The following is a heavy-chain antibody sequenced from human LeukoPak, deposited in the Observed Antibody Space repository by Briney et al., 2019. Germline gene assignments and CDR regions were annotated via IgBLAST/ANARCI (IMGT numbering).Heavy chain of an antibody. D-gene: IGHD3-22*01. V-gene: IGHV1-2*02. Sequence: ASVKVSCKASGYTFTGYYMHWVRQAPGQGLEWMGWINPNSGGTNYAQKFQGRVTMTRDTSISTAYMELRSLRSDDTAVYYCARMMTPRLYYDSSGYYYGAFDIWGQGTGVTVSS. CDR3: ARMMTPRLYYDSSGYYYGAFDI. CDR1: GYTFTGYY. J-gene: IGHJ3*02. CDR2: INPNSGGT.